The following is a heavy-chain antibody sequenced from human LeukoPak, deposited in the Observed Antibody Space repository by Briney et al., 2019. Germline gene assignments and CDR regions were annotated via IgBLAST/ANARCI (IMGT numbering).Heavy chain of an antibody. CDR3: ARGPYSYDSSGAFDI. CDR2: IHHSGST. J-gene: IGHJ3*02. D-gene: IGHD3-22*01. CDR1: GYSMGSGFY. V-gene: IGHV4-38-2*02. Sequence: SETLSLTCIVSGYSMGSGFYWGWIRQPPGKGLEWIGSIHHSGSTYYKSSLKSRLTISVDTSKNQFSLKLSSVTAADTAVYFCARGPYSYDSSGAFDIWGQGTMVTVSS.